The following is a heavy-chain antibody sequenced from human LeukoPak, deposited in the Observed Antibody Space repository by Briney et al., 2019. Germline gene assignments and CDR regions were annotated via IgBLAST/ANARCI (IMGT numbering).Heavy chain of an antibody. Sequence: SETVSLTCTVSGGSFNTYYWSWIRQSAGKGLEWTGRVYTTGTTNYNPSLKSRVTMSVDTSKNQFSLKLNSVTAADTAVYYCARDFDYWGQGTLVTVSS. V-gene: IGHV4-4*07. CDR2: VYTTGTT. CDR1: GGSFNTYY. J-gene: IGHJ4*02. CDR3: ARDFDY.